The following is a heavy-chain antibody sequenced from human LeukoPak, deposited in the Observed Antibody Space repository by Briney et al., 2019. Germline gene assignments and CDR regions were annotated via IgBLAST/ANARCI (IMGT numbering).Heavy chain of an antibody. V-gene: IGHV3-64*01. J-gene: IGHJ6*03. CDR1: GFTFSSYA. CDR3: ARGRAEDDGIVVVPAAYSYYYYYYMDV. Sequence: GGSLRLSCAASGFTFSSYAMHWVRQAPGKGLEYVSAISSNGGSTYYANSVKGRFTISRDNSKNTLYLQMGSLRAEDMAVYYCARGRAEDDGIVVVPAAYSYYYYYYMDVWGKGTRSPSP. D-gene: IGHD2-2*01. CDR2: ISSNGGST.